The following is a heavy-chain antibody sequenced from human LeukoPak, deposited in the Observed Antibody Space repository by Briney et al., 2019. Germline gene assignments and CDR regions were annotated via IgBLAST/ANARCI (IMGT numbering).Heavy chain of an antibody. V-gene: IGHV1-58*01. J-gene: IGHJ6*04. CDR2: IVVGGGNT. CDR3: AAGIVPAALYYYYGMDV. D-gene: IGHD2-2*01. Sequence: SVTVSCKASGFTFTSSAVQWVRQARGQGLEWIGWIVVGGGNTNYAQKFQERVTITRDMSTNTAYMELSSLRSQDTAVYYCAAGIVPAALYYYYGMDVWGEGTTVTVSS. CDR1: GFTFTSSA.